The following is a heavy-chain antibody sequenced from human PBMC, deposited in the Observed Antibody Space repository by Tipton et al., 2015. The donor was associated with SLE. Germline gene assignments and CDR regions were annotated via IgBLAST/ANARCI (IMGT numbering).Heavy chain of an antibody. D-gene: IGHD1-26*01. V-gene: IGHV4-39*07. Sequence: LRLSCTVSGGSISSSSYYWGWIRQPPGKGLEWIGSFYYSGSTYYNPSLKSRVTISLDTSKSQFSLKLSSVTAADTAVYYCARGGESYDYWGQGTLVTVSS. CDR1: GGSISSSSYY. J-gene: IGHJ4*02. CDR2: FYYSGST. CDR3: ARGGESYDY.